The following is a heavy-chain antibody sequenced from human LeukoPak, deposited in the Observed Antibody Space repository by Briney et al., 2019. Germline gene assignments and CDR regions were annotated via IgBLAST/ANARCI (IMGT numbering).Heavy chain of an antibody. V-gene: IGHV5-51*01. CDR1: GYSFTSYW. CDR3: ARHNGYSWMLGAFDI. J-gene: IGHJ3*02. CDR2: IYPGDSDT. Sequence: GESLKISCKASGYSFTSYWIGWVRQMPGKGLEWMGIIYPGDSDTRYSPSFQGQVTISADKSISTAYLQWSSLKASDTAMYYCARHNGYSWMLGAFDIWGQGTMVTVSS. D-gene: IGHD5-18*01.